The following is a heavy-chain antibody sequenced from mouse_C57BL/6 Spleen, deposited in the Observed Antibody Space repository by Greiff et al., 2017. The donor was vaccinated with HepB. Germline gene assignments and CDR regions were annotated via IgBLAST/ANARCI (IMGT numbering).Heavy chain of an antibody. D-gene: IGHD1-1*01. J-gene: IGHJ1*03. CDR2: ISYSGST. CDR3: AREGDYGRYFDV. V-gene: IGHV3-1*01. Sequence: EVQLVESGPGMVKPSQSLSLTCTVTGYSITSGYDWHWIRHFPGNKLEWMGYISYSGSTNYNPSLKSRISITHDTSKNHFFLKLNSVTTEDTATYYCAREGDYGRYFDVWGTGTTVTVSS. CDR1: GYSITSGYD.